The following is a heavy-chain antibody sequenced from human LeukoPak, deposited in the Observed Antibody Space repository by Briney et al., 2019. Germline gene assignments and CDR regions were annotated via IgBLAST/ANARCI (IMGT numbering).Heavy chain of an antibody. V-gene: IGHV1-2*06. D-gene: IGHD5-24*01. Sequence: GASVKVSCKASGYTFTGYYMNWVRQAPGQGLEWMGRINPNSGGTNYAQKSQGRVTMTRDTSISTAYMELSRLRSDDTAVYYCARVGDGLNDAFDIWGQGTMVTVSS. CDR3: ARVGDGLNDAFDI. CDR1: GYTFTGYY. CDR2: INPNSGGT. J-gene: IGHJ3*02.